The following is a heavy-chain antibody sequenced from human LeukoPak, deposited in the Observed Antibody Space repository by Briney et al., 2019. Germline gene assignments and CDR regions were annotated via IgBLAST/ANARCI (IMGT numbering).Heavy chain of an antibody. CDR3: AIRGRDCSGGSCYSFLS. V-gene: IGHV5-51*01. J-gene: IGHJ4*02. D-gene: IGHD2-15*01. Sequence: GESLKISCKGSGYSFTSYWIGWVRQMPGKGLEWMAFIQPGDSDIRYSPSFQGHVTISADKSISTAYLQWSGLKVSDTATYYCAIRGRDCSGGSCYSFLSWGQGTLVTVSS. CDR1: GYSFTSYW. CDR2: IQPGDSDI.